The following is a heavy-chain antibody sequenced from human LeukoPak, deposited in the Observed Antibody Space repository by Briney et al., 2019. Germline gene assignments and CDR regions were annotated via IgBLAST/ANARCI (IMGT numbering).Heavy chain of an antibody. D-gene: IGHD5-12*01. CDR3: AKDQAWLRFDY. CDR2: IIASGSST. J-gene: IGHJ4*02. CDR1: AFTFSSYA. V-gene: IGHV3-23*01. Sequence: GGSLRLSCAASAFTFSSYAMTWVRQAPGKGLEWVSVIIASGSSTYYADSVKGRFTISRDNSKNTLYLQMNSLRAEDTAVYYCAKDQAWLRFDYWGQGTLVTVSS.